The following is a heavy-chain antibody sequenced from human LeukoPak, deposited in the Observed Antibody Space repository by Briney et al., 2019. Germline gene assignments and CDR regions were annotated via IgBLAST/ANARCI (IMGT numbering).Heavy chain of an antibody. D-gene: IGHD3-10*01. CDR2: ISAYNGNT. J-gene: IGHJ3*02. Sequence: ASVKVSCKASGYTFKNYGVSWVRQAPGHGPEWMGWISAYNGNTNFAQTLQARVTMTTDTSTNTAYMELSSLISDDTAMYYCARARYLSGNYDDAFDIWGQGIMVTVSS. CDR3: ARARYLSGNYDDAFDI. CDR1: GYTFKNYG. V-gene: IGHV1-18*01.